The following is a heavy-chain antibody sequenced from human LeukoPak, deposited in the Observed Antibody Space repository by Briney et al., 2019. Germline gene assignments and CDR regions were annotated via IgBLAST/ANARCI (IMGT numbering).Heavy chain of an antibody. D-gene: IGHD6-13*01. J-gene: IGHJ1*01. V-gene: IGHV1-18*01. CDR3: ARSVGIAAAGTGTEYFQH. CDR1: GYTFTSYG. CDR2: ISAYNDNT. Sequence: ASVKVSCKASGYTFTSYGISWVRQAPGHGLEGMGWISAYNDNTNYAQKPQGRVTMTTDTSTSTAYMELRSLRPDDTAVYYCARSVGIAAAGTGTEYFQHWGQGTLVTVSS.